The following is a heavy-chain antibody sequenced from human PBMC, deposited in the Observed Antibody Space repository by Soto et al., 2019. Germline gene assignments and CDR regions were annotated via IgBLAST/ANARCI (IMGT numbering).Heavy chain of an antibody. CDR3: ARSVSRDGYNYDAFDI. D-gene: IGHD5-12*01. J-gene: IGHJ3*02. Sequence: SETLSLTCTVSGGSISSSSYYWGWIRQPPGKGLEWIGSIYYSGSTYYNPSLKSRVTISVDTSKNQFSLKLSSVTAADTAVYYCARSVSRDGYNYDAFDIWGQGTMVTVSS. CDR1: GGSISSSSYY. V-gene: IGHV4-39*01. CDR2: IYYSGST.